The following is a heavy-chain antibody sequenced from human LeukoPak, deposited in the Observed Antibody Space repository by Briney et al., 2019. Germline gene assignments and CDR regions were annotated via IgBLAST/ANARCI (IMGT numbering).Heavy chain of an antibody. V-gene: IGHV4-4*07. D-gene: IGHD5-24*01. CDR3: ARESRTVQMATSMHGHWFDP. J-gene: IGHJ5*02. CDR2: IYTSGIT. Sequence: SETLSLTCTVSGGSISYFYWSWIRQPAGKGPEWIGRIYTSGITAYNPSLESRVTISIDTSKNQFSLRLYSVTAADTAVYYCARESRTVQMATSMHGHWFDPWGQGTLVTVSS. CDR1: GGSISYFY.